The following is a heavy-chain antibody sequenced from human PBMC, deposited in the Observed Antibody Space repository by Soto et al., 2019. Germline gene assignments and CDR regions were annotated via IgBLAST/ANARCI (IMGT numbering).Heavy chain of an antibody. V-gene: IGHV4-39*01. CDR2: IYYRGNA. Sequence: QLQLQESGPGLVKPSETLSLTCSVSDDSINSDKYYWGWIRQPPGKGLEWIGSIYYRGNAYYNPSLQSRVTIPLDTSKSQFSLKLNSVTAPDPAVYFCARLEGLATISYYFDFWGPGALVTVSS. J-gene: IGHJ4*02. CDR3: ARLEGLATISYYFDF. CDR1: DDSINSDKYY. D-gene: IGHD5-12*01.